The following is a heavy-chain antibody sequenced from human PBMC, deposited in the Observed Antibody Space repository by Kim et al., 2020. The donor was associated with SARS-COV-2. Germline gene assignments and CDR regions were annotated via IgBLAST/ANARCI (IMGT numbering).Heavy chain of an antibody. J-gene: IGHJ6*02. CDR1: GGSISSGGYY. CDR3: ASDRADLWNPGADYYGMDV. CDR2: IYYSGST. D-gene: IGHD1-1*01. V-gene: IGHV4-31*03. Sequence: SETLSLTCTVSGGSISSGGYYWSWIRQHPGKGLEWIGYIYYSGSTYYNPSLKSRVTISVDTSKNQFSLKLSSVTAADTAVYYCASDRADLWNPGADYYGMDVWGRGTTVTVSS.